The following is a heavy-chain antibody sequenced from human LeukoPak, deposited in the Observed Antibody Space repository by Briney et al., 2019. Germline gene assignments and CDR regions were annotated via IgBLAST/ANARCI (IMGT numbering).Heavy chain of an antibody. CDR3: ARDPRGSGWFDP. V-gene: IGHV4-34*01. D-gene: IGHD3-10*01. CDR2: INDSGST. CDR1: GGSFSGFY. J-gene: IGHJ5*02. Sequence: SETLSLTCGAYGGSFSGFYWSWIRQPPGKGLEWIGEINDSGSTHYNPSLKSRATISKDTSKNQFSLKLSSVTAADTAVYYCARDPRGSGWFDPWGQGTLVTVSS.